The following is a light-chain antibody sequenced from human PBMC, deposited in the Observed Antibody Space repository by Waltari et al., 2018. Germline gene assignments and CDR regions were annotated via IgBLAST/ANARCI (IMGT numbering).Light chain of an antibody. CDR3: CSFAGSATSVV. CDR1: SSDVGGYNI. CDR2: EVT. J-gene: IGLJ2*01. Sequence: QSALTQPASVSGSPGQSLTISCTGTSSDVGGYNIVSWYQQHPGKAPNCIISEVTKRPSGVSNRVSGAKSGNTASLTISGLQAEDEADYYCCSFAGSATSVVFGGGTKLTVL. V-gene: IGLV2-23*02.